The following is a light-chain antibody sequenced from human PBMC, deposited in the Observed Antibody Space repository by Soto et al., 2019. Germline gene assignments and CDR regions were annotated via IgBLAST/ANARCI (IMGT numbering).Light chain of an antibody. V-gene: IGLV2-8*01. CDR1: SSDVGTYDL. Sequence: QSALTQPPSASGSLGQSVAISCTGTSSDVGTYDLVSWYQQHPGKAPKLVIYEVTKRPSGVPDRFSGSKSGNTASLTVSGLQAEDEADYYCSSYAGSDNLGLFGGGTKLTVL. CDR2: EVT. J-gene: IGLJ2*01. CDR3: SSYAGSDNLGL.